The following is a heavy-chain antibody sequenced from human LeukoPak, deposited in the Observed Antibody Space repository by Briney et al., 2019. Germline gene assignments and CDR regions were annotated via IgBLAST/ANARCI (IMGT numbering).Heavy chain of an antibody. D-gene: IGHD2-2*02. J-gene: IGHJ4*02. Sequence: PGGSLRLSCEASGFTFDRYTLHWVRQAPGKGLQWVALISYDGSQKYFADSVKGRFTFSRDNSKNTLYLQMNSLRAEDTAVYYCAKPDCTSTSCYTLDSWGQGTLVTVSS. CDR3: AKPDCTSTSCYTLDS. V-gene: IGHV3-30-3*01. CDR1: GFTFDRYT. CDR2: ISYDGSQK.